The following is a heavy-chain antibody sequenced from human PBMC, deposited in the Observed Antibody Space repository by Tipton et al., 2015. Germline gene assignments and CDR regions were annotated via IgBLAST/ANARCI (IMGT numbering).Heavy chain of an antibody. D-gene: IGHD3-22*01. CDR2: IHSTGST. V-gene: IGHV4-59*01. CDR3: ARASIIQGYYHDSSRYYLFNS. J-gene: IGHJ1*01. CDR1: GDSISNYY. Sequence: TLSLTCTVSGDSISNYYWSWIRQPPGKGLEWIGYIHSTGSTDYNPSLKSRVTISGDTSKSQFSLRLSSVTAADMAVYYCARASIIQGYYHDSSRYYLFNSWGQGTLVTVSS.